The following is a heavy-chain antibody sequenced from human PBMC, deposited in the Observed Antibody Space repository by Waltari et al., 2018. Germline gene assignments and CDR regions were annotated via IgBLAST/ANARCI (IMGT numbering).Heavy chain of an antibody. V-gene: IGHV3-30*02. CDR3: ANHDAVDI. Sequence: QVQLVASGGGVVQPGGSLRLSCAASGVTFSSYGMHWVRQAPGKGLEWVAFIRYDGSKKYDADSVQGLFTISRDNSKNTLYLQMNSLRAEDTAVYYCANHDAVDIWGQGTMVTVSS. J-gene: IGHJ3*02. CDR2: IRYDGSKK. CDR1: GVTFSSYG.